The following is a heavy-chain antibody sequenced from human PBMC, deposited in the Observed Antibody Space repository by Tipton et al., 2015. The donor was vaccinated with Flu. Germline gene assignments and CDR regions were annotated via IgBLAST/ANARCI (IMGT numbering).Heavy chain of an antibody. V-gene: IGHV3-9*01. CDR3: AKDISRSLLYYFDY. CDR2: ISWNSGSI. Sequence: SLRLSCAASGFTFDDYAMHWVRQAPGKGLEWVSGISWNSGSIGYADSVKGRFTISRDNAKNSLYLQMNSLRAEDTALYYCAKDISRSLLYYFDYWGQGTLVTVSS. CDR1: GFTFDDYA. J-gene: IGHJ4*02.